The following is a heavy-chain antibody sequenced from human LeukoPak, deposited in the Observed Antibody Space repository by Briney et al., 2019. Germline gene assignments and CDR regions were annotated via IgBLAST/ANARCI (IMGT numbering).Heavy chain of an antibody. D-gene: IGHD3-10*01. CDR2: INHSGST. CDR1: GGSFSGYY. CDR3: ARDRVGEARSGPYNWFDP. J-gene: IGHJ5*02. V-gene: IGHV4-34*01. Sequence: SETLSLTCAVYGGSFSGYYWSWIRQPPGKGLEWIGEINHSGSTNYNPSLKSRVTISVDTSKNQFSLKLSSVTAADTAVYYCARDRVGEARSGPYNWFDPWGQGTLVTVSS.